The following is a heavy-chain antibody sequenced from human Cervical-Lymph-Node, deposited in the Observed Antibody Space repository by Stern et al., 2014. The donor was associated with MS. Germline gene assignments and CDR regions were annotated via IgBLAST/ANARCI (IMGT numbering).Heavy chain of an antibody. J-gene: IGHJ4*02. Sequence: QVQLVQSGAEVKKPGSSVKVSCKASGGTFTSYAFNWVRHAPGQGLEWMGGIIPILDPPNFAQNFQGRLTITADESTSTAYMELSSLESEDTAVYYCAKAAVTTASFDSWGQGTLVTVSS. D-gene: IGHD4-17*01. CDR2: IIPILDPP. CDR3: AKAAVTTASFDS. CDR1: GGTFTSYA. V-gene: IGHV1-69*01.